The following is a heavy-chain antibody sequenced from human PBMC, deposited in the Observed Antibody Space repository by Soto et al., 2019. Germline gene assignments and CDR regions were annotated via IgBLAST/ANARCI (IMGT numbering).Heavy chain of an antibody. D-gene: IGHD3-9*01. J-gene: IGHJ3*02. CDR2: ISSSGRFT. CDR1: GFTFSDIF. V-gene: IGHV3-11*03. Sequence: PGGSLRLSCAASGFTFSDIFMTWIRQAPGKGLEWVSYISSSGRFTSYADSVKGRFTISRDNARNSLYLQMNSLRAEDTAVYYCASLRTGHYDILTGFGVLDIWGQGTMVTVSS. CDR3: ASLRTGHYDILTGFGVLDI.